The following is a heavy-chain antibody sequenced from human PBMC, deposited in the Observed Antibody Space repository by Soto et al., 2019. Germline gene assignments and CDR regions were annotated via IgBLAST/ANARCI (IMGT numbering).Heavy chain of an antibody. CDR3: ARYSGKYQGPIDY. CDR2: ISYDGSNK. V-gene: IGHV3-30*03. J-gene: IGHJ4*02. D-gene: IGHD1-26*01. CDR1: GFTFSHYG. Sequence: QVQLVESGGGVVQPGRSLRLSCAASGFTFSHYGIHWVSQAPGKGLEWLAVISYDGSNKHYADSVKGRFTVCRDNSKNTLDLQMNSLRAEDTAVYFCARYSGKYQGPIDYWGQGTLVTVSS.